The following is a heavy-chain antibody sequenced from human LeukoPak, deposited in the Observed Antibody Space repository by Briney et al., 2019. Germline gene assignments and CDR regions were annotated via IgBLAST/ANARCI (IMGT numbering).Heavy chain of an antibody. CDR1: GYTFISYG. D-gene: IGHD4-23*01. Sequence: GASVKVSCKASGYTFISYGITWVRQAPGQGLEWMGWISAYNGNTNYAQKFQGRVTMTTDTSTNTAYMELRSLISDDTAVYYCARGPYGGNSGVFYYWGQGTLVTVSS. CDR3: ARGPYGGNSGVFYY. CDR2: ISAYNGNT. V-gene: IGHV1-18*01. J-gene: IGHJ4*02.